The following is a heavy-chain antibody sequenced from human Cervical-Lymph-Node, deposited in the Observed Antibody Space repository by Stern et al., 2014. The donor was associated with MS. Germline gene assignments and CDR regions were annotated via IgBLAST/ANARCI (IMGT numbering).Heavy chain of an antibody. CDR2: ISPYDSDT. Sequence: EVQLVESGAEVKKPGESLKISCKLSGYSFTLYYIAWVRQMPGKGLEWMGVISPYDSDTPYSPSFQGQVTISADKSITTAYLQWSSLRASDTAMYYCARHVQGFDYWGQGTLVTVSS. J-gene: IGHJ4*02. V-gene: IGHV5-51*01. CDR1: GYSFTLYY. CDR3: ARHVQGFDY.